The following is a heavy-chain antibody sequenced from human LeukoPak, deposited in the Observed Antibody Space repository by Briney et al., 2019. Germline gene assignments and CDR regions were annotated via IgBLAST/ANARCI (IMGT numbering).Heavy chain of an antibody. Sequence: SVTLSLTCTGSTVTMSGYYWIWLRQAPGKGRVGIVYIFSSGATNSNPSHKRRVTISVATSKTPISLKLSSVTPADTAVYDYARRAKRASYFHYCGQGTVVPVSS. D-gene: IGHD3-16*01. J-gene: IGHJ4*02. V-gene: IGHV4-59*08. CDR3: ARRAKRASYFHY. CDR1: TVTMSGYY. CDR2: IFSSGAT.